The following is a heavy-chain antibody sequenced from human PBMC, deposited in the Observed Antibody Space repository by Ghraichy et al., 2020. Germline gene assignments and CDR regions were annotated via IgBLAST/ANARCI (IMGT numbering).Heavy chain of an antibody. CDR2: IYYGGST. D-gene: IGHD3-9*01. V-gene: IGHV4-59*01. Sequence: SQTLSLTCTVSGGSISSYYWSWIRQPPGKGLEWIGYIYYGGSTNYNPSLKSRVTISVDTSKNQFSLKLSSVTAADTAVYYCARGLHYYDILTGYYTPLSFDYWGQGTLVTVSS. J-gene: IGHJ4*02. CDR3: ARGLHYYDILTGYYTPLSFDY. CDR1: GGSISSYY.